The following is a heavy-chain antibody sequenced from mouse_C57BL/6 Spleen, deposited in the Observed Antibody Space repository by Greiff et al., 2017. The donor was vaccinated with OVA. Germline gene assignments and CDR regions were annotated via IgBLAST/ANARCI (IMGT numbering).Heavy chain of an antibody. Sequence: EVQLVESGPGLVKPSQSLSLTCSVTGYSITSGYYWNWIRQFPGNKLEWMGYISYDGSNNYNPSLKNRISITRDTSKNQFFLKLNSVTTEDTATYYCARGGIYYDYDDAMDYWGQGTSVTVSS. CDR1: GYSITSGYY. J-gene: IGHJ4*01. D-gene: IGHD2-4*01. V-gene: IGHV3-6*01. CDR3: ARGGIYYDYDDAMDY. CDR2: ISYDGSN.